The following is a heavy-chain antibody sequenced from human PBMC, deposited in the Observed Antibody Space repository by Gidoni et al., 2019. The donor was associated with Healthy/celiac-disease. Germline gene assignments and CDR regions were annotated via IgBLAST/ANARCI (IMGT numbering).Heavy chain of an antibody. CDR1: GYTLTELS. V-gene: IGHV1-24*01. CDR2: FDPEDGET. CDR3: ATSLHVPPMTTVTTWAPYYGMDV. D-gene: IGHD4-17*01. J-gene: IGHJ6*02. Sequence: QVQLVQSGAEVKKPGASVKVSCKVSGYTLTELSLHWVRQAPGKGLEWMGGFDPEDGETIYAQKFQGRVTMTEDTSTDTAYMELSSLRSEDTAVYYCATSLHVPPMTTVTTWAPYYGMDVWGQGTTVTVSS.